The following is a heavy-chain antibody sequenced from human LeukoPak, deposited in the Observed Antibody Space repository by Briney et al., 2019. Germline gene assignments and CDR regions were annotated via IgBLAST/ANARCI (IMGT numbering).Heavy chain of an antibody. D-gene: IGHD3-9*01. CDR2: ISYSGTT. CDR1: GGSISSGGYY. Sequence: SQTLSLTCSVSGGSISSGGYYWSRIRQRPGKGLEWIGYISYSGTTYYNPSLKSRVILSLDTSKSQFSLNLSSVTAADTAVYYCARGLTLTGYGNWFDAWGQGTLVTVSS. J-gene: IGHJ5*02. V-gene: IGHV4-31*03. CDR3: ARGLTLTGYGNWFDA.